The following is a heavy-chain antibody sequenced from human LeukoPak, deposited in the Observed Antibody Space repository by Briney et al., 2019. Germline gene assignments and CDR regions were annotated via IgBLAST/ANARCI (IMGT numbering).Heavy chain of an antibody. V-gene: IGHV3-23*01. CDR1: GFTFSSYA. J-gene: IGHJ4*02. D-gene: IGHD3-22*01. Sequence: GGSLRLPCAASGFTFSSYAMSWVRQAPGKGLEWVSAISGTGGNTYYADSVKGRFTISRDNSKNTLYLQMNSLRDEDTAVYYCAKAQSSGFYWYFDCWGQGTLVTVSS. CDR3: AKAQSSGFYWYFDC. CDR2: ISGTGGNT.